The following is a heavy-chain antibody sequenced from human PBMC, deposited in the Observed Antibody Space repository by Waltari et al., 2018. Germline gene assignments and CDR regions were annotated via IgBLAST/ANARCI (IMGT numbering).Heavy chain of an antibody. J-gene: IGHJ4*02. CDR3: VTTGVAGFY. CDR1: GFTFSHSW. D-gene: IGHD6-19*01. Sequence: EVQLVESGGGLVQPGGSLRLSCAAYGFTFSHSWMYWDRQSPGKGLVWVSRISMDGSIVNYADSVKGRFTISRDNAKSTLFLQMNSLRVDDTALYYCVTTGVAGFYWGQGTRVTVSS. CDR2: ISMDGSIV. V-gene: IGHV3-74*01.